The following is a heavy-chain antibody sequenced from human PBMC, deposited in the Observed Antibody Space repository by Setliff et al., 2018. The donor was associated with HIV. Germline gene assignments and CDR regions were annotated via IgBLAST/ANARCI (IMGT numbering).Heavy chain of an antibody. CDR2: VYYSGTT. Sequence: PSETLSLTCTVSGASIGNSGPGFYWGWVRQPPGGGLEWIGSVYYSGTTYYNPSLRSRVTMSVDTSKNQLSLRLTSMTAADTAVYYCARTQPDTIFGVVVFDSWGQGKTVTVS. J-gene: IGHJ4*02. CDR1: GASIGNSGPGFY. V-gene: IGHV4-39*01. D-gene: IGHD3-3*01. CDR3: ARTQPDTIFGVVVFDS.